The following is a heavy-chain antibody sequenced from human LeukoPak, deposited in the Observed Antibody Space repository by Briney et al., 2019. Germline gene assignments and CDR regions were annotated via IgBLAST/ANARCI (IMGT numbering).Heavy chain of an antibody. CDR3: ARRSSGSPPYYFDY. Sequence: GGSLRLSCAASGFTFSSYWMHWVRQAPGKGLVWVSRINSDGSSTNYADSVKGRFTVSRDNTKNTLYLQMNSLRAEDTAIYYCARRSSGSPPYYFDYWGQGTLVTVSS. CDR1: GFTFSSYW. V-gene: IGHV3-74*01. CDR2: INSDGSST. D-gene: IGHD1-26*01. J-gene: IGHJ4*02.